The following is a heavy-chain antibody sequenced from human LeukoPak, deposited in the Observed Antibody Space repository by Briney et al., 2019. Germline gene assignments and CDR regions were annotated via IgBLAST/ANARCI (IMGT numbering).Heavy chain of an antibody. J-gene: IGHJ4*02. CDR3: AKGYCSGGSCSPDY. CDR2: ICVSVCST. D-gene: IGHD2-15*01. Sequence: ICVSVCSTYYAHSVKGRVTISRENSKNTLYVQMNSLRAEDTAVYYCAKGYCSGGSCSPDYWGQGTLVTVSS. V-gene: IGHV3-23*01.